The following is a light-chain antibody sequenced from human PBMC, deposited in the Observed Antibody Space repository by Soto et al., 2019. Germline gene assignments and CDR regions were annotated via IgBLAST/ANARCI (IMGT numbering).Light chain of an antibody. Sequence: EVVLTQSPGTLSLSPGERATLSCRASQSVSNNYFAWYQQKPGQAPRHLIFGSSDRATGIPDRFSGSRSGTDFTLTISRLEPEDFAVYYCQQYGSSPPYTFGQGTKLEIK. CDR2: GSS. CDR3: QQYGSSPPYT. CDR1: QSVSNNY. V-gene: IGKV3-20*01. J-gene: IGKJ2*01.